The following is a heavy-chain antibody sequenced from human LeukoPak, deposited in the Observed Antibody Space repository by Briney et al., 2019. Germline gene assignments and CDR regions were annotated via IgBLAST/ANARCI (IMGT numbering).Heavy chain of an antibody. Sequence: SQTLSLTCAISGDSVSSKTAGWNWIRQSPSRGLEWLGRTYYRSKWYNDDAVSVKGRITINPDTAKNQFSLQLNSVTPEDTALYYCARGGLVRGTINSSIAFDIWGQGIMVTVSS. D-gene: IGHD3-10*02. CDR2: TYYRSKWYN. CDR3: ARGGLVRGTINSSIAFDI. J-gene: IGHJ3*02. CDR1: GDSVSSKTAG. V-gene: IGHV6-1*01.